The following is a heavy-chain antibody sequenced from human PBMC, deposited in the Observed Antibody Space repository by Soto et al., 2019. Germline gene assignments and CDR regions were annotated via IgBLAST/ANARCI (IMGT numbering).Heavy chain of an antibody. Sequence: EVQLVETGGDLIQPGGSLRLSCAASGFTVSSDSMTWVRQAPGKGLEWIIIIYSDNNTDYADSVKGRFSISRDTSKNILYRQMNSLRAEDTAEYYCARHYAAMGVWGQGTLVTASS. V-gene: IGHV3-53*02. D-gene: IGHD2-2*01. J-gene: IGHJ4*03. CDR3: ARHYAAMGV. CDR2: IYSDNNT. CDR1: GFTVSSDS.